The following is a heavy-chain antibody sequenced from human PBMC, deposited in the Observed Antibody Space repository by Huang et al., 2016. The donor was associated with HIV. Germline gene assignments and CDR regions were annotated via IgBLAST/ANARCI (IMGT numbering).Heavy chain of an antibody. V-gene: IGHV1-2*02. D-gene: IGHD3-10*01. CDR3: AKDWSFGSWTSPAD. J-gene: IGHJ4*02. Sequence: QVHLVQSGAEVKNPGASVRVSCKTSGYTFTDSNIHWVRQAPGQGLEWMGWSNPKRGGNVYAKRFQGRVTMTRDTTISTVHMDLRRLRFDDTALYFCAKDWSFGSWTSPADWGQGTLVTVSS. CDR2: SNPKRGGN. CDR1: GYTFTDSN.